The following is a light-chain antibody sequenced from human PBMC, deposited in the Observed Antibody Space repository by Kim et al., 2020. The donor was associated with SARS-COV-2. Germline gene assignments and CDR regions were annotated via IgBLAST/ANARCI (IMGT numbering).Light chain of an antibody. J-gene: IGKJ1*01. CDR1: QSISSW. CDR3: QQYNSSPWT. V-gene: IGKV1-5*03. CDR2: KAS. Sequence: DIQMTQSPSTLSASVGDRVTITCRASQSISSWLAWYQQKPGKAPKLLIYKASSLESGVPSRFSGSRSGTEFTLTISSLQPDDFATYYCQQYNSSPWTFGQGNKVDIK.